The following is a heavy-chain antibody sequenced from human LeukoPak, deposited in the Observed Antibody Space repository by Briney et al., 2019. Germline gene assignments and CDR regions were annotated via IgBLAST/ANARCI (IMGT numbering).Heavy chain of an antibody. CDR3: ARGYCSSTSCYDLGEYDY. CDR2: IIPIIGTA. V-gene: IGHV1-69*05. D-gene: IGHD2-2*01. J-gene: IGHJ4*02. Sequence: SVKVSCKASGGTFSSYAISWVRQAPGQGLEWMGGIIPIIGTANYAQKFQGRVTITTDESTSTAYMELSSLRSEDTAVYYCARGYCSSTSCYDLGEYDYWGQETLVTVSS. CDR1: GGTFSSYA.